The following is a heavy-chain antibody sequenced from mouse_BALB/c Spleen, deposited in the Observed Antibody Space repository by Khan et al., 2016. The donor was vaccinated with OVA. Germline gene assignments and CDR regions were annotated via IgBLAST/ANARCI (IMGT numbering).Heavy chain of an antibody. CDR3: ADHLTGSFAY. J-gene: IGHJ3*01. V-gene: IGHV5-6*01. D-gene: IGHD4-1*01. Sequence: EVELVESGGDFVKPGGSLKLSCAASGFTFSVYSMSWVRQTPDKRLVWVATISSDGTYTYYPDSVKGRFTISRDNAKNTLYLQVISLKSEDTAMYFCADHLTGSFAYWGHGTLVTVSA. CDR2: ISSDGTYT. CDR1: GFTFSVYS.